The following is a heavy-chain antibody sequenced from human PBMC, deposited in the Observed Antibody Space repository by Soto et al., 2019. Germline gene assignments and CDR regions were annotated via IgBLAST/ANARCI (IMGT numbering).Heavy chain of an antibody. V-gene: IGHV1-18*01. J-gene: IGHJ6*02. CDR1: GYTFTSYG. CDR2: ISAYNGNT. D-gene: IGHD2-2*01. Sequence: QVQLVQSGAEVKKPGASVKVSCKASGYTFTSYGISWVRQAPGQGLEWMGWISAYNGNTNYAQKRQGRVTMTTDTSTSTAYMELSSLRSDDTAVYYCARDDCSSTSCYDHYGMDVWGQGTTVTVSS. CDR3: ARDDCSSTSCYDHYGMDV.